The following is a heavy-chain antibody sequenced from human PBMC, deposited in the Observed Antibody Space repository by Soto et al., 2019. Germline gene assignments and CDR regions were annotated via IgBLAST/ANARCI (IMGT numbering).Heavy chain of an antibody. CDR1: GFTVSSNY. J-gene: IGHJ3*02. CDR2: IYSGAST. Sequence: GGSLRLSCAASGFTVSSNYMSWVRQAPGKGLEWVSVIYSGASTYYAHSVKGRFTISRDNSKNTLYLQMNSLRAEDTAVYYCARDPIAAAGTAFDIWGQGTMVTVSS. CDR3: ARDPIAAAGTAFDI. D-gene: IGHD6-13*01. V-gene: IGHV3-53*01.